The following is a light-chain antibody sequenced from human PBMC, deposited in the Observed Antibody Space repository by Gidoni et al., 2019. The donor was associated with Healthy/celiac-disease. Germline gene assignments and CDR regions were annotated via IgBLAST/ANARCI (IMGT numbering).Light chain of an antibody. Sequence: EIVLTQSPATLSLSPGERATLLLRGSQSVSSSYLAWYQQKPGLAPRLLIYDASSRATGIPDRFSGSGSGTDFTLTISRLEPEDFAVYYCQQYGSSPLTFXGXTKVEIK. V-gene: IGKV3D-20*01. CDR1: QSVSSSY. CDR3: QQYGSSPLT. J-gene: IGKJ4*01. CDR2: DAS.